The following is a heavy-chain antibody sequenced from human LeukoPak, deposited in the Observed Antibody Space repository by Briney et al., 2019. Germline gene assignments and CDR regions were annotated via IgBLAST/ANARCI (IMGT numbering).Heavy chain of an antibody. CDR1: GYTFTDYY. Sequence: GASVKVSCKASGYTFTDYYMHWVRQAPGQGLEWMGWIHPNRGGTIYAQKFQGWVTMTTDTSISTAYVELSRLTSDDTAVYYCARKRGVGVDANAFDVWGQGTMVTVSS. CDR2: IHPNRGGT. J-gene: IGHJ3*01. V-gene: IGHV1-2*04. D-gene: IGHD3-3*01. CDR3: ARKRGVGVDANAFDV.